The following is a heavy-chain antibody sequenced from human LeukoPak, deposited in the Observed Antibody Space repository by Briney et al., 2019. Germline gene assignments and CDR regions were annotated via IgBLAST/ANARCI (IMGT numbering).Heavy chain of an antibody. CDR2: ISGSGGST. CDR3: AKAWKAYDSSGYRY. Sequence: GGSLRLSCAASGFTFRNYAMHWVRQAPGKGLEWVSAISGSGGSTYYADSVKGRFTISRDNSKNTLYLQMNSLRAEDTAVYYCAKAWKAYDSSGYRYWGQGTLVTVSS. V-gene: IGHV3-23*01. J-gene: IGHJ4*02. CDR1: GFTFRNYA. D-gene: IGHD3-22*01.